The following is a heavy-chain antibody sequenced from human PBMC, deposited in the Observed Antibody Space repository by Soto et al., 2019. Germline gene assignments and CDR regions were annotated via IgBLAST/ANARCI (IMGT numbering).Heavy chain of an antibody. CDR1: GGSFSGYY. V-gene: IGHV4-34*01. D-gene: IGHD2-15*01. Sequence: QVQLQQWGAGLLKPSETLSLTCAIYGGSFSGYYWSWIRQPPGMGLEWIGEVYQSGSTNYNPSLKSRVTISGDTSKNQFSLKLNSGTAADTAVYYCARDRQRGYCTGGSCYSYFDYGGQGALVIVSS. CDR3: ARDRQRGYCTGGSCYSYFDY. J-gene: IGHJ4*02. CDR2: VYQSGST.